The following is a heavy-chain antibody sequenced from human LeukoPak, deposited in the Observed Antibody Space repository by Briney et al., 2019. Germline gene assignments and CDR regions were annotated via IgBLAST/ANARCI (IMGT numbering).Heavy chain of an antibody. D-gene: IGHD5-18*01. Sequence: GGSLRLSCITSGFTFGDYAVSWVRQAPGRGLEWVGFIKSQAKVWTTESAASLKGRLSISREDSKNIAYLQLDSLETEDTAVYYCARGIQTWTYRSFHFQFYMDVWGKGTTVTVSS. CDR3: ARGIQTWTYRSFHFQFYMDV. CDR2: IKSQAKVWTT. CDR1: GFTFGDYA. V-gene: IGHV3-49*04. J-gene: IGHJ6*03.